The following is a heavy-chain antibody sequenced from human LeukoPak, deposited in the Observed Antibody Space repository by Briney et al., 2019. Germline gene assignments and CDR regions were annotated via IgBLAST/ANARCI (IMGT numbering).Heavy chain of an antibody. V-gene: IGHV3-74*01. CDR1: GFTFKLYW. J-gene: IGHJ4*02. CDR2: INDDGNDT. D-gene: IGHD6-13*01. Sequence: GGSLRLSCAASGFTFKLYWMHWVRQVAGKRPVWVSSINDDGNDTIYADSVRGRSTISTDNAKNTLYLQMNNLRAEDTAVYYCVSSWFHFDYWGQGTLVTVSS. CDR3: VSSWFHFDY.